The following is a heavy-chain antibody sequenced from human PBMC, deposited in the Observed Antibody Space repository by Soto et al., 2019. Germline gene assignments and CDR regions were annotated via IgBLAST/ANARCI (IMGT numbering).Heavy chain of an antibody. CDR1: GGSISSSSYY. CDR2: IYYSGST. CDR3: ATLWFGSGDY. J-gene: IGHJ4*02. D-gene: IGHD3-10*01. Sequence: QLQLQESGPGLVKPSETLSLTCTVSGGSISSSSYYWGWIRQPPGKGLEWIGSIYYSGSTYYNPSLKSRVTISVDTSKNQFALKLSSVTAADTAVYYCATLWFGSGDYWGQGTLVTVSS. V-gene: IGHV4-39*01.